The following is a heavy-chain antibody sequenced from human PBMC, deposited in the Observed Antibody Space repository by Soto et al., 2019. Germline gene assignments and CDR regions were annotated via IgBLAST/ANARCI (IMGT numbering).Heavy chain of an antibody. Sequence: PSETLSLTCTVTGDYINSRGYYWGLIRQPPGKGLEWIGSIYYSGRNYNNPSLGSRVSMSIDTSKDQFSLKLESVTAADTALYFCARQRTSVVTQAYFDVWGPGSLVTVSS. CDR3: ARQRTSVVTQAYFDV. CDR2: IYYSGRN. V-gene: IGHV4-39*01. J-gene: IGHJ4*02. D-gene: IGHD2-21*02. CDR1: GDYINSRGYY.